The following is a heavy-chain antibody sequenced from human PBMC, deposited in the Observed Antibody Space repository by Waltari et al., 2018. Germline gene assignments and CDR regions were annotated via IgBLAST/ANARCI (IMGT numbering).Heavy chain of an antibody. Sequence: QVQLQESGPGLVKPSETLSLTCTVSGGSISSYYWSWIRQPAGKGLEWIGRIYTSGSTNYNPSLKSRVTMSVDTSKNQFSLKLSSVTAADTAVYYCARIAYCGGDCYPYYYYMDVWGKGTTVTVSS. J-gene: IGHJ6*03. V-gene: IGHV4-4*07. CDR3: ARIAYCGGDCYPYYYYMDV. D-gene: IGHD2-21*01. CDR1: GGSISSYY. CDR2: IYTSGST.